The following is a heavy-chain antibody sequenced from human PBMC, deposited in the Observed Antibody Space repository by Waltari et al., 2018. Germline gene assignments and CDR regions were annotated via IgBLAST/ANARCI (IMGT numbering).Heavy chain of an antibody. V-gene: IGHV1-24*01. CDR1: GYTLTELS. CDR2: FDPEDGET. CDR3: ATDGNYVWGSYRYTLLSY. Sequence: QVQLVQSGAEVKKPGASVKVSCKVSGYTLTELSMHWVRQAPGKGLEWMGGFDPEDGETIYAQKCQGRVTMTEDTSTDTAYMELSSLRSEDTAVYYCATDGNYVWGSYRYTLLSYWGQGTLVTVSS. J-gene: IGHJ4*02. D-gene: IGHD3-16*02.